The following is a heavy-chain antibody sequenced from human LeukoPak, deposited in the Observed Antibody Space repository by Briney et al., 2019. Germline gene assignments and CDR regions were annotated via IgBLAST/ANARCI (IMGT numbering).Heavy chain of an antibody. J-gene: IGHJ4*02. D-gene: IGHD3-10*02. CDR3: ARDLFRSTVDY. V-gene: IGHV3-33*01. Sequence: GRSLRLSCAASGFTFSSYGMHWVRQAPGKGLEWVAVIWYDGSNKYYADSVKGRFTISRDNAKNSLYLQMNSLRAEDTAVYYCARDLFRSTVDYWGQGTLVTVSS. CDR1: GFTFSSYG. CDR2: IWYDGSNK.